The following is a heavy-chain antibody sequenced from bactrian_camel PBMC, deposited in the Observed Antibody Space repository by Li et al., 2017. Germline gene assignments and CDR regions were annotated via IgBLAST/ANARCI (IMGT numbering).Heavy chain of an antibody. V-gene: IGHV3-2*01. J-gene: IGHJ6*01. Sequence: HVQLVESGGGLVQPGGSLRLSCAASGFTFRSYYMDWVRQAPGKGLEWVSSIYSDGSNTYYADSVKGRFTISRDNAKNTVYLQMNSLKPEDSGMYYCAADLAGGGNWDQWWDFGSWGQGTQVTVS. CDR1: GFTFRSYY. CDR3: AADLAGGGNWDQWWDFGS. CDR2: IYSDGSNT. D-gene: IGHD8*01.